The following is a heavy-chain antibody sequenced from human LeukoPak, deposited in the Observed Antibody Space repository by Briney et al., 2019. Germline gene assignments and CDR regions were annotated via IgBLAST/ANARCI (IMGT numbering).Heavy chain of an antibody. CDR3: ARVYWGFPDYWYFDL. CDR2: MNPNSGNT. CDR1: GYTFTSYD. J-gene: IGHJ2*01. Sequence: GASVKVSCKASGYTFTSYDINWVRQATGQGLEWMGWMNPNSGNTGYAQKFQGRVTLTADESTRTAYMELSSLRSDDTAVYYCARVYWGFPDYWYFDLWGRGTLVTVSS. V-gene: IGHV1-8*03. D-gene: IGHD3-16*01.